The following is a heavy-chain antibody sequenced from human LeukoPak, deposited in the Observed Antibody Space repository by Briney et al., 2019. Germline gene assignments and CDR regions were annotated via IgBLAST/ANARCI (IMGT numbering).Heavy chain of an antibody. J-gene: IGHJ4*02. CDR2: INSDGSSI. CDR3: AKDIAEYSSSFFDY. CDR1: GFTFSSHW. V-gene: IGHV3-74*01. Sequence: PGGSLRLSCAASGFTFSSHWMHWVRQAPGKGLVWVSRINSDGSSISYADSVKGRFTISRDNAKNSLYLQMNSLRAEDTALYYCAKDIAEYSSSFFDYWGQGTLVTVSS. D-gene: IGHD6-6*01.